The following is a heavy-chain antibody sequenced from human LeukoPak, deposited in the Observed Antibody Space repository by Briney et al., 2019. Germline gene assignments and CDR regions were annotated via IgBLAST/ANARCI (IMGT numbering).Heavy chain of an antibody. CDR1: GYTFTSYG. CDR3: ARDWIFTVTTDYYYYGMDV. J-gene: IGHJ6*02. Sequence: ASVKVSCKASGYTFTSYGISWVRQAPGQGLEWMGWISAYNGNTNYAQKLQGRVTMTTDTSTSTAYMELRSLRSDDTAVYYCARDWIFTVTTDYYYYGMDVWGQGTTVTVSS. D-gene: IGHD4-17*01. CDR2: ISAYNGNT. V-gene: IGHV1-18*01.